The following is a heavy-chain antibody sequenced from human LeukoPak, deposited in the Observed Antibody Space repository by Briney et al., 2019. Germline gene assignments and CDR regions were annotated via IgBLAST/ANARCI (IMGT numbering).Heavy chain of an antibody. CDR1: RFTFSNAW. V-gene: IGHV3-15*01. D-gene: IGHD6-13*01. CDR2: IKSKTDGRTT. J-gene: IGHJ4*02. Sequence: GGSLRLSCAASRFTFSNAWMSWVRQAPGKGLEWVGRIKSKTDGRTTDYAAPVKGRFTISRDDSKNTLYLQMNSLKTEDTAVYYCTTDQVQYSSSWYTSLDYWGQGTLVTVSS. CDR3: TTDQVQYSSSWYTSLDY.